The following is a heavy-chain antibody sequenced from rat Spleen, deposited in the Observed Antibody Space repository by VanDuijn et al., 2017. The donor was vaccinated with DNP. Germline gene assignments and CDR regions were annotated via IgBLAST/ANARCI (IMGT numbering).Heavy chain of an antibody. J-gene: IGHJ4*01. CDR2: ITSSGGST. CDR1: GFTFNNYW. CDR3: ARIMYSTEYYAMDA. Sequence: EVQLVESGGGLVQPGRSLKLSCVASGFTFNNYWMTWIRQVPGKGLEWVASITSSGGSTYYRDSVKGRFTISRDNTKSTLYLQMDSLRSEDTATYYCARIMYSTEYYAMDAWGQGTSVTVSS. V-gene: IGHV5-31*01. D-gene: IGHD1-6*01.